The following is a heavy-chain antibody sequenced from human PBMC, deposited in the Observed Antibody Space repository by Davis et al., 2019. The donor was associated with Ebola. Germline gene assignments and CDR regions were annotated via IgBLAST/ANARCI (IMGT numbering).Heavy chain of an antibody. V-gene: IGHV3-7*03. CDR3: ARDQQLFF. J-gene: IGHJ4*02. CDR2: INQDGSEE. CDR1: GFTFSNFW. D-gene: IGHD1-1*01. Sequence: GESLKISCAVSGFTFSNFWMTWVRQAPGKGLEWVANINQDGSEENYVDSVRGRFTISRDNTQNTLYLQMNSLRVDDTAVYYCARDQQLFFWGQGTLVTVSS.